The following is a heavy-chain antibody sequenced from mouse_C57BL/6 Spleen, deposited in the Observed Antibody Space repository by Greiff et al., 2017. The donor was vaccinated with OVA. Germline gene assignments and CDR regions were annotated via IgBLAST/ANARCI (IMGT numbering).Heavy chain of an antibody. V-gene: IGHV5-17*01. J-gene: IGHJ4*01. Sequence: EVMLVESGGGLVKPGGSLKLSCAASGFTFSDYGMHWVRQAPEKGLEWVAYISSGSSTIYYADTVKGRFTISRDNAKNTLFLQMTSLRSEDTAMYYCARREYYYGAMDYWGQGTSVTVSS. CDR2: ISSGSSTI. CDR1: GFTFSDYG. CDR3: ARREYYYGAMDY. D-gene: IGHD1-1*01.